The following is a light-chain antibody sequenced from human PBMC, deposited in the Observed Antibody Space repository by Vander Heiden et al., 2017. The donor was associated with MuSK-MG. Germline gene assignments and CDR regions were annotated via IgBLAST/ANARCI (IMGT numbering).Light chain of an antibody. J-gene: IGKJ4*01. CDR3: QQYDNLPLT. V-gene: IGKV1-33*01. CDR2: DAS. CDR1: QDITNY. Sequence: DIQMTQSPSSLSASVGDRVTITCQASQDITNYLNWYQQKPGKAPKVLMYDASNLETGVPSRFIGSGSGTDFTFTITSLQPEDIATYYCQQYDNLPLTFGGGTKVEIK.